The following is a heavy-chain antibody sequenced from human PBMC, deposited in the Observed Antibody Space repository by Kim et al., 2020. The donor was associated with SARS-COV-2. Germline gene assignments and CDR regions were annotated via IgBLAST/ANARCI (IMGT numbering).Heavy chain of an antibody. CDR2: IHYSGST. CDR3: ARGALTTAGGLDV. V-gene: IGHV4-31*03. D-gene: IGHD6-25*01. J-gene: IGHJ6*04. Sequence: SETLSLTCTVSGASVSSGDFFWSWLRQHPGKGLEWIGYIHYSGSTYYNPSLKNRVSISEDSSENQFSLRLNSVTAADTAVYYCARGALTTAGGLDVWGRGTAVLVTP. CDR1: GASVSSGDFF.